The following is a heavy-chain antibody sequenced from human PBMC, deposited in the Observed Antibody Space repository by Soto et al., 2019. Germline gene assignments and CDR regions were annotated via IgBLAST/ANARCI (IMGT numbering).Heavy chain of an antibody. CDR1: GFTFSSYA. CDR2: ISGSGGST. CDR3: AKDVLLWFGDPFDY. D-gene: IGHD3-10*01. V-gene: IGHV3-23*01. J-gene: IGHJ4*02. Sequence: VGSLRLSCAASGFTFSSYAMSWVRQAPGKGLEWVSAISGSGGSTYYADSVKGRFTISRDNSKNTLYLQMNSLRAEDTAVYYCAKDVLLWFGDPFDYWGQGTWSPSPQ.